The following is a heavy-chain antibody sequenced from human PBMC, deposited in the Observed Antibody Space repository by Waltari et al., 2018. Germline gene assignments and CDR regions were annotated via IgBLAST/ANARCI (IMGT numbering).Heavy chain of an antibody. Sequence: QVQLVQSGAEVKKPGASVQVSCKASGYTFTSYGISWVRQAPGQGLEWMGWISAYNGNTNYAQKLQGRVTMTTDTSTSTAYMELRSLRSDDTAVYYCARQYCSGGSCARGGYFDYWGQGTLVTVSS. CDR1: GYTFTSYG. J-gene: IGHJ4*02. CDR2: ISAYNGNT. CDR3: ARQYCSGGSCARGGYFDY. V-gene: IGHV1-18*01. D-gene: IGHD2-15*01.